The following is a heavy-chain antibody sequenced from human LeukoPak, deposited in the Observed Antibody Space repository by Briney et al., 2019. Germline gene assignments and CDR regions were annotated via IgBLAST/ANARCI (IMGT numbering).Heavy chain of an antibody. D-gene: IGHD6-13*01. Sequence: SETLSLTCTVSGGSISSYYWSWIRQPPGKGLEWIGYIYYSGSTNYNPSLKSRVTISVDTSKNQFSLKLSSVTAADTAVYYCATIAAAGYWGQGTLVTVSS. CDR3: ATIAAAGY. V-gene: IGHV4-59*01. J-gene: IGHJ4*02. CDR1: GGSISSYY. CDR2: IYYSGST.